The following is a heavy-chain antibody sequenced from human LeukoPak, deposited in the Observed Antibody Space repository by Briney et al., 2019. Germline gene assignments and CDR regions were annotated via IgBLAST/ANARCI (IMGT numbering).Heavy chain of an antibody. Sequence: SETLSLTCTVSGGSISSYYWSWIRQPPGKGLEWIGYIYYSGSTNYNPSLKSRVTISVDTSKNQFSLKLSSVTAADTAVYYCARDDGFHWGQGTLVTVSS. CDR3: ARDDGFH. D-gene: IGHD5-24*01. V-gene: IGHV4-59*12. CDR2: IYYSGST. J-gene: IGHJ4*02. CDR1: GGSISSYY.